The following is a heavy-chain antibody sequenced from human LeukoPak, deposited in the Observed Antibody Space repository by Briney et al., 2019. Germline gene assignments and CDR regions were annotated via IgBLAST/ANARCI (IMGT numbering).Heavy chain of an antibody. V-gene: IGHV1-69*05. D-gene: IGHD5-12*01. CDR1: GGTFSSYA. CDR2: IIPIFGAA. Sequence: SVKVSCKASGGTFSSYAISWVRQAPGQGLEWMGGIIPIFGAANYAQKFQGRVNITTDESTSTAYMELSSLRTDYSAVYYCASESGYSGYDSGVVDYWGQGTLVTVSS. CDR3: ASESGYSGYDSGVVDY. J-gene: IGHJ4*02.